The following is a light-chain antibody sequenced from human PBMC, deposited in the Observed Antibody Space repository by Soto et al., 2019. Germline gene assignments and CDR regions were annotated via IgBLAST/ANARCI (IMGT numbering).Light chain of an antibody. CDR2: AAS. CDR3: QQVNTSPLFT. CDR1: QDISRY. Sequence: DIQLTQSPSFLSASVGDRVTITCRASQDISRYSAWYQQKAGKAPQLLIYAASTLQKGVPSRIRGSGSGTEFTLTISRLQPDNFATYYCQQVNTSPLFTFGPETEVDI. J-gene: IGKJ3*01. V-gene: IGKV1-9*01.